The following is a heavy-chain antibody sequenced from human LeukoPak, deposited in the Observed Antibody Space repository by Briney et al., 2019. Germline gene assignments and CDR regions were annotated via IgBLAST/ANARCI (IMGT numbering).Heavy chain of an antibody. Sequence: GGSLRLSCAASGLTFSDYWMSWVRQAPGKGLEWVAVIWYDGSNKYYADSVKGRFTISRDNSKNTLYLQMNSLRAEDTAVYYCVRGVYSPDYWGQGTLVTVSS. V-gene: IGHV3-33*08. CDR3: VRGVYSPDY. J-gene: IGHJ4*02. CDR2: IWYDGSNK. D-gene: IGHD5-18*01. CDR1: GLTFSDYW.